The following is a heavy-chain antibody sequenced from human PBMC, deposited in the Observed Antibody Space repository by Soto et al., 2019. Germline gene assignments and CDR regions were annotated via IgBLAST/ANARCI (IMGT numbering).Heavy chain of an antibody. CDR1: GFTFSSYA. V-gene: IGHV3-23*01. CDR3: AKCLTNSAAGFFSTFDY. D-gene: IGHD6-13*01. J-gene: IGHJ4*02. Sequence: GGSLRLSCAASGFTFSSYAMSWVRQAPGKGLEWVSAISGSGGSTYYADSVKGRFTISRDNSKNTLYLQMNSLRAEDTAVYYCAKCLTNSAAGFFSTFDYWGQGTLVTVSS. CDR2: ISGSGGST.